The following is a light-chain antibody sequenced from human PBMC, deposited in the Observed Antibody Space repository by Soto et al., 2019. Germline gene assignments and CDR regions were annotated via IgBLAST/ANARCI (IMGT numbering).Light chain of an antibody. CDR3: QQYDSYSKT. Sequence: DIQLTQSPSTLTASVGDRVTIGCRDSESISYWLAWYQQKPGKAPKLLIYDASSLRSGVPSRFSGSGSGTEFTLTISTLQPDDFATYYCQQYDSYSKTFGQGTQLEIK. V-gene: IGKV1-5*01. CDR1: ESISYW. J-gene: IGKJ2*01. CDR2: DAS.